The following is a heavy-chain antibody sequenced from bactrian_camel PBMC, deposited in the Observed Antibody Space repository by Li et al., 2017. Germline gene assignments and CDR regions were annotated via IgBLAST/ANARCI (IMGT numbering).Heavy chain of an antibody. CDR2: IYADGSRT. D-gene: IGHD2*01. CDR3: AANKPPCYYSETLAAQADDFNH. J-gene: IGHJ4*01. CDR1: GFTFSQYY. V-gene: IGHV3-2*01. Sequence: QLVESGGGEVQPGGSLRLSCLGSGFTFSQYYMSWVRQAPGKGLEWLASIYADGSRTDYRTSVKGRFTISKDNAKNTLYLQMDNLQPEDTAMYYCAANKPPCYYSETLAAQADDFNHWGQGTQVTVS.